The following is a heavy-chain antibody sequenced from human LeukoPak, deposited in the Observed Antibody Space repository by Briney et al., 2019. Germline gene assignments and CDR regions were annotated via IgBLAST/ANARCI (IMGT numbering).Heavy chain of an antibody. CDR2: IYSGGST. CDR3: AREPDYGDGAFDI. J-gene: IGHJ3*02. D-gene: IGHD4-17*01. Sequence: GGSLRLSCAASGFTVSSNYMSWVRQAPGKGLEWVSVIYSGGSTYYADSVKGRFTISRDNSKNTLYLQMNSLRAEDTAVYYCAREPDYGDGAFDIWDQGTMVTVSS. V-gene: IGHV3-53*01. CDR1: GFTVSSNY.